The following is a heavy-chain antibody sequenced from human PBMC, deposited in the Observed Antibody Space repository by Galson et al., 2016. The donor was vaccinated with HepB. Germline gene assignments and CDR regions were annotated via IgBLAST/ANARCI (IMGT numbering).Heavy chain of an antibody. CDR3: ARAYHPYDSSGYHFDF. CDR2: IGIAGDT. D-gene: IGHD3-22*01. V-gene: IGHV3-13*01. CDR1: GFTFSSYD. J-gene: IGHJ4*02. Sequence: SLRLSCAASGFTFSSYDMHWVRQATGKGLEWASAIGIAGDTYYPGSVKGRFTISRENAKNSLYLQMNSLRAEGTAVYYCARAYHPYDSSGYHFDFWGQGTLVTVSS.